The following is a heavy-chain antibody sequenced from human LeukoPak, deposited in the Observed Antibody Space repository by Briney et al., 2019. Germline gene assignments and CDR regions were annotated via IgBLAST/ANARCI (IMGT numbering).Heavy chain of an antibody. J-gene: IGHJ4*02. CDR3: TRTRDYFATTRYFDY. CDR1: GYMFSSYY. D-gene: IGHD1-26*01. Sequence: ASVKVSCKASGYMFSSYYMTWVRQAPGQGLEWMGWINAYNAKTNYAQKFQGRVTMTTDTSTRTAYLELRSLSSDDTAVYYCTRTRDYFATTRYFDYWGQGTLVTVSS. CDR2: INAYNAKT. V-gene: IGHV1-18*01.